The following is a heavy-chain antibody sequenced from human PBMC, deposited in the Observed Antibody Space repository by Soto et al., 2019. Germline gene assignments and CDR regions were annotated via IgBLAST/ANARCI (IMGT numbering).Heavy chain of an antibody. V-gene: IGHV3-43*01. CDR1: GFTFDDYT. Sequence: EVQLVESGGVVVQPGGSLRLSCAASGFTFDDYTMHWVRQAPGKGLEWVSLISWDGGSTYYADSVKGRFTISRDNSKNSLYLQMNSLRTEDTALYYCAKVAYYYHSSGYYLDYWGQGTLVTVSS. D-gene: IGHD3-22*01. J-gene: IGHJ4*02. CDR2: ISWDGGST. CDR3: AKVAYYYHSSGYYLDY.